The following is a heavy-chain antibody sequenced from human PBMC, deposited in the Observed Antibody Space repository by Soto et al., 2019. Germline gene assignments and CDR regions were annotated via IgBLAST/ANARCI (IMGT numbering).Heavy chain of an antibody. D-gene: IGHD3-22*01. CDR2: IYWDDDK. Sequence: QITLKESGPTLVKPTQTLTLTCTFSGFSLSTSGVGVGWIRQPPGKALEWLALIYWDDDKRDSPSVKSRLTITTDTSQTPVVLTMTNMDPVHTATYYCAHVPSDSCGYRYYYFHYWGQGTLVTVSS. V-gene: IGHV2-5*02. J-gene: IGHJ4*02. CDR1: GFSLSTSGVG. CDR3: AHVPSDSCGYRYYYFHY.